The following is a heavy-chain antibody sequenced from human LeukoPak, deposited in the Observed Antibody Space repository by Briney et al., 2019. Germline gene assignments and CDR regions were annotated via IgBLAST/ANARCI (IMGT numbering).Heavy chain of an antibody. CDR1: GSTFSRYW. CDR3: AKDAYPDYYDSSGYYPLDY. D-gene: IGHD3-22*01. J-gene: IGHJ4*02. CDR2: ISGSGGST. V-gene: IGHV3-23*01. Sequence: GGSLRLSCVGSGSTFSRYWLNWVRQAPGKGLEWVSAISGSGGSTYYADSVKGRFTISRDNSKNTLYLQMNSLRAEDTAVYYCAKDAYPDYYDSSGYYPLDYWGQGTLVTVSS.